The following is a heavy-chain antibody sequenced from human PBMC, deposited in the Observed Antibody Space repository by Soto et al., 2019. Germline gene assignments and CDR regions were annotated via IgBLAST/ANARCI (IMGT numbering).Heavy chain of an antibody. D-gene: IGHD5-12*01. CDR3: ARAGYSGYDLFDY. V-gene: IGHV3-64*01. CDR2: ITNNGGST. CDR1: GFTFSNYA. J-gene: IGHJ4*02. Sequence: PGGSLRLSCAASGFTFSNYAMHWVRQAPGKGLEYVSAITNNGGSTKYANSVKGRFTISRDNSKNTLYLQMGSLRAEDMAVYYCARAGYSGYDLFDYWGQGTLVTVS.